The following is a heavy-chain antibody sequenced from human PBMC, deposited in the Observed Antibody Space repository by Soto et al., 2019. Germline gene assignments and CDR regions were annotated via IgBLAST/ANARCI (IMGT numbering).Heavy chain of an antibody. CDR2: MNPNSGNT. Sequence: ASVKVSCKASGYTFTSYDINWVRQATGQGLEWMGWMNPNSGNTGYAQKFQGRVTMTRNTSISTAYMELSSLRSEDTAAYYCAREAPGTTAHFDPWGQGTLVTVSS. D-gene: IGHD1-1*01. CDR3: AREAPGTTAHFDP. CDR1: GYTFTSYD. J-gene: IGHJ5*02. V-gene: IGHV1-8*01.